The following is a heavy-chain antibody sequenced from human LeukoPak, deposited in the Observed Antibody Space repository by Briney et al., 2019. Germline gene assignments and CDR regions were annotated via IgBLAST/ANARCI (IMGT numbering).Heavy chain of an antibody. Sequence: PGGSLRLSCAASGFTFSKAWMTWVRQAPGKGLEWVGRIKSKTAGGTTDYAAPVKGGFTISRDDSKNTLYLEMNNLKTEDTAVYYCTTGESMVGITIHVRWADWGQGTLVTVSS. D-gene: IGHD1-26*01. CDR1: GFTFSKAW. V-gene: IGHV3-15*01. CDR3: TTGESMVGITIHVRWAD. CDR2: IKSKTAGGTT. J-gene: IGHJ4*02.